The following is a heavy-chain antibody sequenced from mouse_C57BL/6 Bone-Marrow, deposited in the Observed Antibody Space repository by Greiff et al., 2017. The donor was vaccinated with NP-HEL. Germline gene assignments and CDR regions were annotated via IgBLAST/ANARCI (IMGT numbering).Heavy chain of an antibody. V-gene: IGHV1-39*01. CDR3: ARCYFDWIDDGYTWFAY. D-gene: IGHD2-3*01. Sequence: EVQLQQSGPELVKPGASVKISCKASGYSFTDYNMNWVKQSNGNSLEWIGVINPNYGTTSYNQKFKGKATLTVDQSSSTAYMQLNSLTSEDSAVYYCARCYFDWIDDGYTWFAYWGQGTLVTVSA. CDR1: GYSFTDYN. J-gene: IGHJ3*01. CDR2: INPNYGTT.